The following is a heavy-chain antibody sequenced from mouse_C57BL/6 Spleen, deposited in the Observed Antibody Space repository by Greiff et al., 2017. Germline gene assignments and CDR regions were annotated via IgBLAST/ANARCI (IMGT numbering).Heavy chain of an antibody. V-gene: IGHV1-82*01. CDR3: ARSSDFGYYYAMDY. CDR1: GYAFSSSW. Sequence: VQLQQSGPELVKPGASVKISCKASGYAFSSSWMNWVKQRPGKGLEWIGRIFPGDGDTNYNGKFKGKATLTADKSSNTAYMQLSSLTSEDSAVYFCARSSDFGYYYAMDYWGQGTSVTVSS. CDR2: IFPGDGDT. D-gene: IGHD1-2*01. J-gene: IGHJ4*01.